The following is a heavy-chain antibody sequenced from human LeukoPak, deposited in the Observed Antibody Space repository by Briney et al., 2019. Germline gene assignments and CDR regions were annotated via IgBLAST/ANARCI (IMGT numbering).Heavy chain of an antibody. CDR3: ASSAAAGTGGWFDP. J-gene: IGHJ5*02. CDR1: GFTFRSYS. D-gene: IGHD6-13*01. Sequence: GGSLRLSCAASGFTFRSYSMNWVRHAPGKGLEWVSSISSSSSYIYYADSVKGRFTISRDNAKNSLYLQMNSLRAEDTAVYYCASSAAAGTGGWFDPWGEGTLVTVSS. CDR2: ISSSSSYI. V-gene: IGHV3-21*01.